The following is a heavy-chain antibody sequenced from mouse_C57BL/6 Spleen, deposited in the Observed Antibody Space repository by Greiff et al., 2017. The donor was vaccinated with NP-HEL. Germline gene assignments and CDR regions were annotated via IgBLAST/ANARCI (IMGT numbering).Heavy chain of an antibody. Sequence: QVQLQQSGPELVKPGASVKISCKASGYAFSSSWMNWVKQRPGKGLEWIGRIYPGDGDTNYNGKFKGKATLTADKSSSTAYMQLSSLTSEDSAVYFCASLANWDVGRAYWGQGTLVTVSA. J-gene: IGHJ3*01. CDR1: GYAFSSSW. V-gene: IGHV1-82*01. CDR3: ASLANWDVGRAY. D-gene: IGHD4-1*01. CDR2: IYPGDGDT.